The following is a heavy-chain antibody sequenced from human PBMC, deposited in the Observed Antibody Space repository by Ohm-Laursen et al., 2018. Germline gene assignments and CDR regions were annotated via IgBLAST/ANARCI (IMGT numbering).Heavy chain of an antibody. Sequence: GSLRLSCSASGFTFSDYYMSWIRQAPGKGLEWVSYISSSGSTIYYADSVKGRFTISRDNAKNSLYLQMNSLRAGDTAVYYCARVDGSTDAFDIWGQGTMVTVSS. J-gene: IGHJ3*02. D-gene: IGHD6-13*01. CDR1: GFTFSDYY. CDR3: ARVDGSTDAFDI. CDR2: ISSSGSTI. V-gene: IGHV3-11*04.